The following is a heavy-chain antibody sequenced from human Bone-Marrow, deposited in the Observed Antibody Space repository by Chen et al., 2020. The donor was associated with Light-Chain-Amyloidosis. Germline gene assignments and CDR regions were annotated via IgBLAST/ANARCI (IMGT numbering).Heavy chain of an antibody. CDR1: GFTSTAYS. CDR2: ITGSDSAT. CDR3: ARRARISSGQFDI. Sequence: EVQLLVSGGGLVQPGGSLRLSCSASGFTSTAYSMGWARQAPGKGLEWVAAITGSDSATDDAESVRGRFAISRDNSMNTLYLQMNSLTSDDTAVYFCARRARISSGQFDIWGRGPWSPSPQ. D-gene: IGHD6-19*01. J-gene: IGHJ4*02. V-gene: IGHV3-23*01.